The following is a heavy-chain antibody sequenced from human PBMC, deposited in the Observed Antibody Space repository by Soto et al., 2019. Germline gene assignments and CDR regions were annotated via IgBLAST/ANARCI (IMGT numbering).Heavy chain of an antibody. CDR1: GGTFSSYA. Sequence: QVQLVQSGAEVKKPGSSVKVSCKASGGTFSSYAISWVRQAPGQGLEWMGGIIPIFGTANYAQKFQGRVTITADESTSTADMELSSLRSEDRAVYYCARVRLQLEWLFGWFDPWGQGTLVTVSS. D-gene: IGHD3-3*01. CDR3: ARVRLQLEWLFGWFDP. V-gene: IGHV1-69*01. CDR2: IIPIFGTA. J-gene: IGHJ5*02.